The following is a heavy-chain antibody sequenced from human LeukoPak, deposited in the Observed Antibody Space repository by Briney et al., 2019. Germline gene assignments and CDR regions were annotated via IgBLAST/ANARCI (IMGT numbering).Heavy chain of an antibody. V-gene: IGHV1-2*02. J-gene: IGHJ5*02. CDR2: INPNSGGT. CDR3: ARAEGRFDP. Sequence: ASVKVSCKASGYTFTGYYMHWVRQAPGQGLEWMGWINPNSGGTNYAQKFQGRVTMTRDTSISTAYMELSSLRSEDTAVYYCARAEGRFDPWGQGTLVTVSS. CDR1: GYTFTGYY.